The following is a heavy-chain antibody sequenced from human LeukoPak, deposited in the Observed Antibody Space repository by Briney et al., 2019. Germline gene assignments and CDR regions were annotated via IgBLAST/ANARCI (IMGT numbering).Heavy chain of an antibody. D-gene: IGHD5-18*01. CDR3: ARHSWGYSYGYYYYYMDV. Sequence: PSEALSLTCAVYGGSFSSYYWSWIRQPPGKGLEWIGYIYTSGSTNYNPSLKSRVTISVDTSKNQFSLKLSSVTAADTAVYYCARHSWGYSYGYYYYYMDVWGKGTTVTVSS. J-gene: IGHJ6*03. CDR1: GGSFSSYY. V-gene: IGHV4-4*09. CDR2: IYTSGST.